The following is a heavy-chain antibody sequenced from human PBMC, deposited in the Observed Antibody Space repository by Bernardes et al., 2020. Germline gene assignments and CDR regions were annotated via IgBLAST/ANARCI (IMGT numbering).Heavy chain of an antibody. CDR1: GFTFGSYW. D-gene: IGHD1-1*01. CDR2: IKQDGIEK. J-gene: IGHJ5*02. Sequence: VGALRLSCAVSGFTFGSYWMTWVRQAPGQGLEWVASIKQDGIEKHYVESVKGRFTISRNNAKNSLDLQMDSLRVDDTAVYYCARVSWIPGNWFDPWGQGTLVTVSS. CDR3: ARVSWIPGNWFDP. V-gene: IGHV3-7*01.